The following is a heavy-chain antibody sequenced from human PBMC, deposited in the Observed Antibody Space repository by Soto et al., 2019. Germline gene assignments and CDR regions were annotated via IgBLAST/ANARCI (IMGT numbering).Heavy chain of an antibody. CDR2: IYYSGST. J-gene: IGHJ4*02. CDR3: ARESGDFWSGYYIDY. Sequence: SETLSLTCTVSGGSISSYYWSWIRQPPGKGLEWIGYIYYSGSTNYNPSLKSRVTISVGTSKNQFSLKLSSVTAADTAVYYCARESGDFWSGYYIDYWGQGTLVTVSS. V-gene: IGHV4-59*01. CDR1: GGSISSYY. D-gene: IGHD3-3*01.